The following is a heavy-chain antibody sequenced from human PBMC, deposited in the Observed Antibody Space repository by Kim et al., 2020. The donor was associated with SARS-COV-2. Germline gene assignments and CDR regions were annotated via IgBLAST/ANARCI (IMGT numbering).Heavy chain of an antibody. CDR2: INHSGST. V-gene: IGHV4-34*01. CDR1: GGSFSGYY. J-gene: IGHJ5*02. CDR3: ARMLRTGYRYRGVWFDP. Sequence: SETLSLTCAVYGGSFSGYYWSWIRQPPGKGLEWIGEINHSGSTNYNPSLKSRVTISVDTSKNQFSLKLSSVTAADTAVYYCARMLRTGYRYRGVWFDPWGQGTLVTVSS. D-gene: IGHD3-16*02.